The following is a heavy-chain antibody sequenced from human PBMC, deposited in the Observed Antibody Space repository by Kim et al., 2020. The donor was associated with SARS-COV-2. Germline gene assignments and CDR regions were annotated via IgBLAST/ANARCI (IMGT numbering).Heavy chain of an antibody. J-gene: IGHJ4*02. V-gene: IGHV3-15*01. CDR1: GFTFSNAW. D-gene: IGHD1-1*01. CDR2: IKSKTDGGTT. Sequence: GGSLRLSCAASGFTFSNAWMSWVRQAPGKGLEWVGRIKSKTDGGTTDYAAPVKGRFTISRDDSKNTLYLQMNSLKTEDTAVYYCTTDIPPQFQTGTTPYFDYWGQGTLVTVSS. CDR3: TTDIPPQFQTGTTPYFDY.